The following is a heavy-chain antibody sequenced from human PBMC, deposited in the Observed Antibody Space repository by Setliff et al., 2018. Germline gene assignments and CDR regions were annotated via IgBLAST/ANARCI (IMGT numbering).Heavy chain of an antibody. D-gene: IGHD6-19*01. CDR2: VHFTGST. CDR3: ARKVEQWLTPHFDY. Sequence: KPSETLSLTCNVSGASIRNFYWTWFRQPPGKGLEWIEYVHFTGSTNYNPSLKSRVTMSVDVSKSQFSLRLSSVTAADTAVYYCARKVEQWLTPHFDYWGQGALVTVSS. V-gene: IGHV4-59*01. CDR1: GASIRNFY. J-gene: IGHJ4*02.